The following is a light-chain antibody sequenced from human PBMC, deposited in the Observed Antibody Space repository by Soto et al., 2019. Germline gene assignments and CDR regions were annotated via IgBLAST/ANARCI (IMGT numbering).Light chain of an antibody. CDR1: QSFSSTF. Sequence: ETLLTQSPDSLSLSPGDRATLSCRASQSFSSTFFAWYQQKPGQAPRLLIYGASSRATGIPDRFSGSGSGTDFTLTISRLEPEDFAVYYCQQYASSVTFGQGTKVDIK. CDR2: GAS. CDR3: QQYASSVT. V-gene: IGKV3-20*01. J-gene: IGKJ1*01.